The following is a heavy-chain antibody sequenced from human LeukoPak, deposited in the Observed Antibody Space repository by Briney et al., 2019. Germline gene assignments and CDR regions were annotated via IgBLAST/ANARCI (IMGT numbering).Heavy chain of an antibody. J-gene: IGHJ4*02. V-gene: IGHV4-39*01. CDR3: ARLPIFGVVITFDY. CDR2: IYYSGST. Sequence: SETLSLTCTVSGGSISSYYWSWIRQPPGKGLEWIGSIYYSGSTYYNPSLKSRVTISVDTSKNQFSLKLSSVTAADTAVYYCARLPIFGVVITFDYWGQGTLVTVSS. D-gene: IGHD3-3*01. CDR1: GGSISSYY.